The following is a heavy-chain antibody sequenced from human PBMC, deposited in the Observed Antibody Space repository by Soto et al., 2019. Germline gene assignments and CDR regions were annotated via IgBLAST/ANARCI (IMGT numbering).Heavy chain of an antibody. CDR1: GFTFSSYA. D-gene: IGHD3-3*01. J-gene: IGHJ4*02. CDR2: ISGSGGST. V-gene: IGHV3-23*01. CDR3: AKSGSLRFLEWLLSYFDY. Sequence: GGSLRLSCAASGFTFSSYAMSWVRQAPGKGLEWVSAISGSGGSTYYADSVKGRFTISRDNSKNTLYLQMNSLRAEDTAVYYCAKSGSLRFLEWLLSYFDYWGQGTLVTVSS.